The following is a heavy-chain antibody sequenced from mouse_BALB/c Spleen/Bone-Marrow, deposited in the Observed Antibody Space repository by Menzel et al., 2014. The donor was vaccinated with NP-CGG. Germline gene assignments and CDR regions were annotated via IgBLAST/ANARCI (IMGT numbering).Heavy chain of an antibody. Sequence: VQLQKSGPGLVAPSQSLSITCTVSGFSLTNYGVSWVRQPPGKGLEWLGMIWGDGSTDYNSALKSRLSISKDNSKSQLFLKMNSLQTDDTARYYCARDNYSYAMDYWAQRSSVGVSS. J-gene: IGHJ4*01. D-gene: IGHD2-12*01. CDR3: ARDNYSYAMDY. CDR1: GFSLTNYG. V-gene: IGHV2-6-7*01. CDR2: IWGDGST.